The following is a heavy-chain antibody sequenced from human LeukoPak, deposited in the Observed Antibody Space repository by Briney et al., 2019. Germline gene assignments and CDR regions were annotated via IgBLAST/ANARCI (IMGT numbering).Heavy chain of an antibody. Sequence: GGSLRLSCAASPFTFSSYGMHWVRQAPGKGLEWVAYIQYDGSNQQYADSVKGRFSISRDSSKNILYLQMNSLRAEDTAVYYCAKDRCSNGVGCYYYYMDVWGKGTTVTISS. CDR2: IQYDGSNQ. J-gene: IGHJ6*03. D-gene: IGHD2-8*01. V-gene: IGHV3-30*02. CDR3: AKDRCSNGVGCYYYYMDV. CDR1: PFTFSSYG.